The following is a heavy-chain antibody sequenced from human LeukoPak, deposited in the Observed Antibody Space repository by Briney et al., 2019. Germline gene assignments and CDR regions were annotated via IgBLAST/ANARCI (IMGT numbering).Heavy chain of an antibody. D-gene: IGHD2-8*01. Sequence: GGSLRLSCAASGFTFSSYGMHWVRQAPGKGLEWVAVISYDGSNKYYADSVKGRFTISRDNSKNTLYLQMNSLKPDDTAVYYCTRESGTSGSAGYFDSWSQGTLVTVSS. CDR2: ISYDGSNK. J-gene: IGHJ4*02. CDR3: TRESGTSGSAGYFDS. V-gene: IGHV3-30*03. CDR1: GFTFSSYG.